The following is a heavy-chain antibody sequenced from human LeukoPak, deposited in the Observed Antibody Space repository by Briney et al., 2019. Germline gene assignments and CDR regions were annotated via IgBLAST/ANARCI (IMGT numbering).Heavy chain of an antibody. CDR3: AKDRSGAVAGTYYDY. J-gene: IGHJ4*02. Sequence: GGSLRLSCGASGFTFSSYAMSWVSQAPGKGLEWVSTISGSGGSTYYADSVKGRFTISRDNSKNTLYLQVNSLRAEDTALYYCAKDRSGAVAGTYYDYWGQGTLVTVSS. CDR2: ISGSGGST. V-gene: IGHV3-23*01. CDR1: GFTFSSYA. D-gene: IGHD6-19*01.